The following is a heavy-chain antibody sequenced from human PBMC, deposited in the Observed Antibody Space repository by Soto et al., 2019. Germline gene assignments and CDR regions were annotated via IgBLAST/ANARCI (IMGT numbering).Heavy chain of an antibody. CDR3: ARDPSHSYYTLFYYFDY. D-gene: IGHD1-26*01. Sequence: GGSLRLSCAASGFTFSTYAMSWVRHAPGKGLEWVSAISGSGSNTYYADSVKGRFTISRDDSKSTLYLQMNSLRAEDTAVYYCARDPSHSYYTLFYYFDYWGQGTLVTVSS. CDR1: GFTFSTYA. V-gene: IGHV3-23*01. CDR2: ISGSGSNT. J-gene: IGHJ4*02.